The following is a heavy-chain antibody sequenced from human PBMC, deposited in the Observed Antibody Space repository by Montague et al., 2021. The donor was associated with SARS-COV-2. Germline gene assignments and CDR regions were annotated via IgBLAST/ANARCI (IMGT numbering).Heavy chain of an antibody. CDR1: GFSLSTSEMC. V-gene: IGHV2-70*01. D-gene: IGHD5-18*01. CDR3: ARIQAELWPNYCGYGMDV. CDR2: IDWDDDK. J-gene: IGHJ6*02. Sequence: PALVKPTQTLTLTCTFSGFSLSTSEMCVSWIRQPPGKALEWLALIDWDDDKYYSTSLKTRLTISKDTSKNQVVLTMTNMDPVDTATYYCARIQAELWPNYCGYGMDVWGQGTTVTVSS.